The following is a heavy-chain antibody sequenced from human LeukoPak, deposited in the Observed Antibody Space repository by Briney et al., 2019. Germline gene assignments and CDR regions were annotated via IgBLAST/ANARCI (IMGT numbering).Heavy chain of an antibody. CDR1: GGSISSYY. Sequence: SETLSLTCTVSGGSISSYYWSWLRQPPGKGLEWIGYIYYSGSTNYNPSLKSRVTISVDTSKNQFSLKLSSVTAADTAVYYCAQYYYDSSGAFDIWGQGTMVTVSS. CDR2: IYYSGST. V-gene: IGHV4-59*08. CDR3: AQYYYDSSGAFDI. J-gene: IGHJ3*02. D-gene: IGHD3-22*01.